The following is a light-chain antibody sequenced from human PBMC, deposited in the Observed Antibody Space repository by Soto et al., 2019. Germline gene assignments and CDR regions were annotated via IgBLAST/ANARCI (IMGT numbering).Light chain of an antibody. J-gene: IGLJ1*01. Sequence: QAVVTQPASVSGSPGQSITISCTGISADVSSSNFVSWYQHRPGKAPSLILYDVSHRPSGVSNRFSGSKAGDTASLTISGLQLEDEADYYCTSYRRGPLYVFGTGTKVTVL. V-gene: IGLV2-14*03. CDR3: TSYRRGPLYV. CDR2: DVS. CDR1: SADVSSSNF.